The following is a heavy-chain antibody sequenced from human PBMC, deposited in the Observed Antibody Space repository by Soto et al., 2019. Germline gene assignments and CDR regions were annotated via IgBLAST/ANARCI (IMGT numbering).Heavy chain of an antibody. D-gene: IGHD2-2*01. Sequence: GASAKVSCKASGYTFSNFGISWVRQAPGEGLEWMEWISPNSEKTKIAQRFQGRVTMTTDISTSTSYLQWSSLKASDTAMYYCARDPYCSSTSCYGEDYWGQGTLVTVSS. V-gene: IGHV1-18*01. CDR2: ISPNSEKT. CDR3: ARDPYCSSTSCYGEDY. CDR1: GYTFSNFG. J-gene: IGHJ4*02.